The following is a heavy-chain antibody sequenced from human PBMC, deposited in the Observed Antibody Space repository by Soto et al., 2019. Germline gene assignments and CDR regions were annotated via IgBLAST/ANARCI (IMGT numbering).Heavy chain of an antibody. CDR2: IIPTFGTA. V-gene: IGHV1-69*13. D-gene: IGHD6-6*01. J-gene: IGHJ6*02. CDR3: ARVGSSSSSENYYYYYGMDV. Sequence: ASVKVSCKASGGTFSSYAISWVRQAPGQGLEWMGGIIPTFGTANYAQKFQGRVTITADESTSTAYMELSSLRSEDTAVYYCARVGSSSSSENYYYYYGMDVWGQGTTVTVSS. CDR1: GGTFSSYA.